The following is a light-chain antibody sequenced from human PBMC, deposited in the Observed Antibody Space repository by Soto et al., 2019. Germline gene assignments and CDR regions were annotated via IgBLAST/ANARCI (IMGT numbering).Light chain of an antibody. Sequence: DLQMTQSPSSVSASVGDRVTITCRASQGISSWVAWYQQKPGKAPNLLIYAASSLQSGVPSRFSGSGSGTDFTLTISSLQPEDFATYYCQQADTFPLTFGGGTQVEIK. J-gene: IGKJ4*01. V-gene: IGKV1-12*01. CDR3: QQADTFPLT. CDR2: AAS. CDR1: QGISSW.